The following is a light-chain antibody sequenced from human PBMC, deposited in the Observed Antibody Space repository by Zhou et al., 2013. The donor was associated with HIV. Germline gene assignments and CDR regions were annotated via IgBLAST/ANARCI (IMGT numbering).Light chain of an antibody. CDR3: QQYNSYPWT. CDR2: AAS. Sequence: DIQMTQSPSSVSASVGDRVTITCRASQGIGSWLAWYQQKPGKAPKLLIYAASSLQTGVPSRFSGRGSGTEFTLTISSLQPDDFATYYCQQYNSYPWTFGQGTKVEIK. CDR1: QGIGSW. V-gene: IGKV1D-16*01. J-gene: IGKJ1*01.